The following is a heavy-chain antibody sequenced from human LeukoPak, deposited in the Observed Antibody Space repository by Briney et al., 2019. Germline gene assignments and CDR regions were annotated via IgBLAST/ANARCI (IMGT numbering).Heavy chain of an antibody. D-gene: IGHD4-4*01. Sequence: GGSLRLSCAASGFTFSSYSMYWVRRAPGKGLEWVSSISSSSSYIYYADSVKGRFTISRDNAKNSLYLQMNSLRAEDTAVYYCASLQPFDYWGQGTLVTVSS. V-gene: IGHV3-21*01. CDR2: ISSSSSYI. J-gene: IGHJ4*02. CDR1: GFTFSSYS. CDR3: ASLQPFDY.